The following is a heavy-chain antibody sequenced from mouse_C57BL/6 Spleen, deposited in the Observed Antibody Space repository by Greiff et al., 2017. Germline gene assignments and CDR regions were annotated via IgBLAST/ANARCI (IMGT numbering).Heavy chain of an antibody. Sequence: QVQLQQSGPGLVAPSQSLSITCTVSGFSLTSYAISWVRQPPGKGLEWLGVIWTGGGTNYNSALKSRLSISKDNSKSQVFLKMNSLQTDDTARYYCAGEYYGNPEGYFDVWGTGTTVTVSS. V-gene: IGHV2-9-1*01. CDR3: AGEYYGNPEGYFDV. D-gene: IGHD2-1*01. CDR1: GFSLTSYA. CDR2: IWTGGGT. J-gene: IGHJ1*03.